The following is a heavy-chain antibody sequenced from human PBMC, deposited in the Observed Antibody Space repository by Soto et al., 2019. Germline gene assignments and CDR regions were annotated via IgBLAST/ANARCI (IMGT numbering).Heavy chain of an antibody. CDR1: GFTFSSYA. Sequence: EVQLLESGGGLVQPGGSLRLSCAASGFTFSSYAMSWVRQAPGKGLEWVSAISGSGGSTYYADSVKGRFTISRDNSKNTLYLQMNSLRAEDTAVYYCAKPMRGGGSCYFLCGDYWGQGTLVTVSS. CDR2: ISGSGGST. CDR3: AKPMRGGGSCYFLCGDY. D-gene: IGHD2-15*01. J-gene: IGHJ4*02. V-gene: IGHV3-23*01.